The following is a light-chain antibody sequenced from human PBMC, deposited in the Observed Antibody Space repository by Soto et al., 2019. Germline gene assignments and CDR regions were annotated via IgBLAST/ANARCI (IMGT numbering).Light chain of an antibody. CDR3: ATWDSSLNGWV. V-gene: IGLV1-44*01. CDR1: SSNIGRNT. Sequence: QSVLTQPPSASGTPGQRVTISCSGGSSNIGRNTVAWYQQLPGTDPKLLIYSNNQRPSGVPDRFSGSRSGTSASLAISGLQSEDEADYFCATWDSSLNGWVFGGGTKVTVL. J-gene: IGLJ3*02. CDR2: SNN.